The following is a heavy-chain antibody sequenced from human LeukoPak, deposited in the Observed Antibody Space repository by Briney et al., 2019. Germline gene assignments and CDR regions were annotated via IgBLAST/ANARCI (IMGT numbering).Heavy chain of an antibody. CDR1: GFTFSSYG. J-gene: IGHJ4*02. V-gene: IGHV3-33*01. D-gene: IGHD4-17*01. Sequence: GGSLRLSCAASGFTFSSYGMHWVRQAPGKGLEWVAVIWYDGSNKYYADSVKGRFTISRDNSKNTLYLQMNSLRAEDTAVYYCARDGGDYGEPVGYYWGQGTLVTVSS. CDR2: IWYDGSNK. CDR3: ARDGGDYGEPVGYY.